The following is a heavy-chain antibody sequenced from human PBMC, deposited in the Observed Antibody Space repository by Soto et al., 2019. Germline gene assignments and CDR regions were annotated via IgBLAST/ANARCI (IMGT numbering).Heavy chain of an antibody. V-gene: IGHV3-74*01. CDR1: GFTFSSYW. CDR2: INTDGSRT. Sequence: GGSLRLSCAASGFTFSSYWMHWVRQVPGKGLVWVSRINTDGSRTNYADFVEGRFTISRDNANNMQFLQMSSLRVDDTAIYYCARGSGVADYWGQGILVTVSS. J-gene: IGHJ4*02. D-gene: IGHD3-10*01. CDR3: ARGSGVADY.